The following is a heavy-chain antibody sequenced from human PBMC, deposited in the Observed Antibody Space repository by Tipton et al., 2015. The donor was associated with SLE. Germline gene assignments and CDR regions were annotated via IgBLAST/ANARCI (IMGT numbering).Heavy chain of an antibody. D-gene: IGHD6-19*01. V-gene: IGHV4-4*07. CDR2: IYSSGRT. J-gene: IGHJ3*02. CDR1: GGAISTFY. Sequence: TLSLTCTVSGGAISTFYWSWIRQSAGKGLEWIGRIYSSGRTNYNPSLKSRVTMSVDTSRKQFSLKLTSVTAADTAVYYCAGRGWVDAFHIWGQGTMVTVSS. CDR3: AGRGWVDAFHI.